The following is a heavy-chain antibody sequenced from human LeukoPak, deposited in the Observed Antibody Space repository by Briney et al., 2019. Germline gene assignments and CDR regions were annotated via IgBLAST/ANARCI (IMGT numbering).Heavy chain of an antibody. Sequence: GGSLRLSCAASGFTFSTYAMIWVRQAPGKGLEWVSAISGSGGSTYYVDSVKGRFTISRDNSKNTLYLQMNSLRAEDTALYYCAKQSPSGYDSGWDWYFDFWGRGTLVTVSS. CDR3: AKQSPSGYDSGWDWYFDF. D-gene: IGHD6-19*01. V-gene: IGHV3-23*01. J-gene: IGHJ2*01. CDR2: ISGSGGST. CDR1: GFTFSTYA.